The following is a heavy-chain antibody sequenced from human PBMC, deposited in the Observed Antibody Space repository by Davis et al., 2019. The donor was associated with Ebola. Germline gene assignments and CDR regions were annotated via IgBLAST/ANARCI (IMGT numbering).Heavy chain of an antibody. CDR3: ARASVLVPTVITQY. D-gene: IGHD2-2*01. CDR1: GYTFTDYL. J-gene: IGHJ4*02. CDR2: INPSIGNT. V-gene: IGHV1-2*02. Sequence: ASVKVSCKASGYTFTDYLMHWVRQAPGQGLEWMGLINPSIGNTSLAQKFQGRVTMTRDTSISTAYMELTRLRSDDTAIYYCARASVLVPTVITQYWGQGTLVTVSS.